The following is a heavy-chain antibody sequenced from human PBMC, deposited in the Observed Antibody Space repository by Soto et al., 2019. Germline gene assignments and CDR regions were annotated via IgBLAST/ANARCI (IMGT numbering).Heavy chain of an antibody. CDR1: GFLFDTYG. CDR3: ATSASSDH. CDR2: ISYDGSHK. D-gene: IGHD1-26*01. V-gene: IGHV3-30*03. Sequence: VQLVESGGGVVQPGRSLRLSCVASGFLFDTYGMHWVRQTPGKGLEWVAIISYDGSHKEYADSVKGRFAISRDNSENTLYLQMNNQGVEDTALYYCATSASSDHWGQGTQVTFSS. J-gene: IGHJ4*02.